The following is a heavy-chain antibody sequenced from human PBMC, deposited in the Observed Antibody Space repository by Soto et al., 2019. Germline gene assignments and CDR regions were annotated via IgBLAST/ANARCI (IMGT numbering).Heavy chain of an antibody. CDR2: IKSKTDGGTT. J-gene: IGHJ4*02. CDR3: TTDPVTMIVVVPSSG. D-gene: IGHD3-22*01. Sequence: PGGSLRLSCAASGFTFSNYVMSWVRQAPGKGLEWVGRIKSKTDGGTTDYAAPAKGRFTISRDDSKNTLYLQMNSLKTEDTAVYYCTTDPVTMIVVVPSSGWGQGTLVTVSS. V-gene: IGHV3-15*01. CDR1: GFTFSNYV.